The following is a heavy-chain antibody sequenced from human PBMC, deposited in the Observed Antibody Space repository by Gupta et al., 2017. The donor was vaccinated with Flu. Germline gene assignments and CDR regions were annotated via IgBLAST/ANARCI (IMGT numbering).Heavy chain of an antibody. J-gene: IGHJ4*02. CDR2: IWYDGSNK. V-gene: IGHV3-33*01. CDR1: GFTFSSYG. D-gene: IGHD3-22*01. CDR3: ARDYYDSSGYSMIDY. Sequence: PGRSLRLSCAASGFTFSSYGMHWVRQAPGKGLEWVAVIWYDGSNKYYADSVKGRFTISRDNSKNTLYLQMNSLRAEDTAVYYCARDYYDSSGYSMIDYWGQGTLVTVSS.